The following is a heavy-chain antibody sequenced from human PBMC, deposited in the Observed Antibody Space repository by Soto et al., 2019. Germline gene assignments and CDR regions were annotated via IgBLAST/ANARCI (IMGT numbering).Heavy chain of an antibody. CDR2: ISYDGSSK. Sequence: QVQLVESGGGVVQPGRSLRLSCAASGFTFSYYGIHWVRQAPGKGLEWVAVISYDGSSKYYADSVKGRFTISRDNSTNTLYLQMNSLSAEDTAAYYCAKDLAAAGEYYYYGMDVWGQGTTVTVSS. CDR3: AKDLAAAGEYYYYGMDV. V-gene: IGHV3-30*18. J-gene: IGHJ6*02. D-gene: IGHD6-13*01. CDR1: GFTFSYYG.